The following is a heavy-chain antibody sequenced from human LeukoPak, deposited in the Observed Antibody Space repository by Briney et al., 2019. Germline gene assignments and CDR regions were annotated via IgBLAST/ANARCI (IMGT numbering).Heavy chain of an antibody. CDR1: GFTFRTYS. V-gene: IGHV3-21*01. D-gene: IGHD6-13*01. Sequence: GGSLRLSCAASGFTFRTYSMNWVRQAPGKGLEWVSSISSSSDYIYYADSVKGRFTISRDNSKNTLYLQMNSLRAEDTAVYYCACTPPAAGIDYWGQGTLVTVSS. J-gene: IGHJ4*02. CDR3: ACTPPAAGIDY. CDR2: ISSSSDYI.